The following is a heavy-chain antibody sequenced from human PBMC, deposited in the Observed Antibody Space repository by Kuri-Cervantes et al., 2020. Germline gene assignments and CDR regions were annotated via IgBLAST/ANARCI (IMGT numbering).Heavy chain of an antibody. J-gene: IGHJ2*01. V-gene: IGHV3-30-3*01. Sequence: LSLTWAASGFTFSSYAMPWVRQAPGKGLEWVAVISYDGSNKYYADSVKGRFTISRYNSKNTLYLQMNSLRAEDTAVYYCARDGPGVIREWYFDLWGRGTLVTVSS. CDR3: ARDGPGVIREWYFDL. D-gene: IGHD2-21*01. CDR1: GFTFSSYA. CDR2: ISYDGSNK.